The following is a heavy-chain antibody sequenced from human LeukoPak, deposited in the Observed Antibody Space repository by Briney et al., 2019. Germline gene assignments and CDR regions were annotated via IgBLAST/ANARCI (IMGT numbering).Heavy chain of an antibody. J-gene: IGHJ5*02. CDR1: GGSISSYY. D-gene: IGHD6-19*01. V-gene: IGHV4-4*07. Sequence: SETLSLTCTVSGGSISSYYWGWIRQPAGKGLEWIGRIYTSGSTNYNPSLKSRVTMSVDTSKNQFSLKLSSVTAADTAVYYCARDSPSIAVARFDPWGQGTLVTVSS. CDR3: ARDSPSIAVARFDP. CDR2: IYTSGST.